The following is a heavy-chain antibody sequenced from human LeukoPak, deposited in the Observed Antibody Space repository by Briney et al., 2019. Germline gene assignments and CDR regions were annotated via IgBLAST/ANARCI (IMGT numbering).Heavy chain of an antibody. CDR1: RFTFSSYW. CDR2: IKQDGSEK. J-gene: IGHJ4*02. D-gene: IGHD3-22*01. V-gene: IGHV3-7*01. CDR3: ARLVLAPYYYDSSGYQGPLVY. Sequence: GGSLRLSCAASRFTFSSYWMSWVRQAPGKGLEWVANIKQDGSEKYYVDSVKGRFTISRDNAKNSLYLQMNSLRAEDTAVYYCARLVLAPYYYDSSGYQGPLVYWGQGTLVTVSP.